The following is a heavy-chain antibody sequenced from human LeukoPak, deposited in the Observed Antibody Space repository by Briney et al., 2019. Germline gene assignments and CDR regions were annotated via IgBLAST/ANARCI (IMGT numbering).Heavy chain of an antibody. V-gene: IGHV1-69*04. CDR2: IIPILGIA. J-gene: IGHJ4*02. D-gene: IGHD3-22*01. CDR3: ARGPLLNYYDSSSLDY. CDR1: GYTFTGHY. Sequence: ASVKVSCKASGYTFTGHYMHWVRQAPGQGLEWMGRIIPILGIANYAQKFQGRVTITADKSTSTAYMELSSLRSEDTAVYYCARGPLLNYYDSSSLDYWGQGTLVTVSS.